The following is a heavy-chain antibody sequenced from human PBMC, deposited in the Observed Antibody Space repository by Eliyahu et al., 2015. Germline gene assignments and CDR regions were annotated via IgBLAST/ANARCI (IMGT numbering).Heavy chain of an antibody. J-gene: IGHJ2*01. CDR3: SRHRDDDYVSLPINWYFDL. CDR2: IYYSGST. V-gene: IGHV4-39*01. D-gene: IGHD4-17*01. Sequence: QLQLQESGPGLVKPSETLSLTCSVSGVSISTTXYHWGWIRQPPGKGLEWIASIYYSGSTYFNPSLKSRVTISVDTSKNQFSLNLKSVTAADTAIYYCSRHRDDDYVSLPINWYFDLWGRGALVTVSS. CDR1: GVSISTTXYH.